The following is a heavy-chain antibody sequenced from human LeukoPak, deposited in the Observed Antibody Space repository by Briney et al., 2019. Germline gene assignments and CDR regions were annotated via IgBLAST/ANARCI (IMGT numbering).Heavy chain of an antibody. J-gene: IGHJ4*02. V-gene: IGHV5-51*01. Sequence: GESLKISCKGSGYSFTTYWIGWVRQMPGKGLEWMGIIYPGDSDTRYSPSFQGQVTISADKSISTAYLQWSSLKASDTAMYYCARPYCSGGRCYGVYYFDYWGQGTLVTVSS. CDR2: IYPGDSDT. D-gene: IGHD2-15*01. CDR3: ARPYCSGGRCYGVYYFDY. CDR1: GYSFTTYW.